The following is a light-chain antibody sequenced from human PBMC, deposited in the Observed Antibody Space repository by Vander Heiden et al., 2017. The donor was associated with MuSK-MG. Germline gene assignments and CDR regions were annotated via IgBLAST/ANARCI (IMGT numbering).Light chain of an antibody. CDR3: HQYSNWPFT. J-gene: IGKJ3*01. V-gene: IGKV3-15*01. CDR1: QSVSAS. CDR2: GAS. Sequence: DILFTLSPATLSVSPGESATLSSTASQSVSASLAWYQQKPGQAPRLLMYGASTRATGIPARFSGSGSGTEFTLTISSLQSEDFAVYYCHQYSNWPFTFGPGTKVDIK.